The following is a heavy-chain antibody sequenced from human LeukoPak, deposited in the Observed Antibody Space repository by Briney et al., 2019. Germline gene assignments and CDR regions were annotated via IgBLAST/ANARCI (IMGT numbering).Heavy chain of an antibody. D-gene: IGHD3-22*01. CDR2: IYYSGST. CDR3: ARQPYYYDSSGYPGWFDP. J-gene: IGHJ5*02. V-gene: IGHV4-59*01. Sequence: PSETLSLTCTVSGGSISSYYWSWIRQPPGKGLEWIGYIYYSGSTNYNPSPKSRVTISVDTSKNQFSLKLSSVTAADTAVYYCARQPYYYDSSGYPGWFDPWGQGTLVTVSS. CDR1: GGSISSYY.